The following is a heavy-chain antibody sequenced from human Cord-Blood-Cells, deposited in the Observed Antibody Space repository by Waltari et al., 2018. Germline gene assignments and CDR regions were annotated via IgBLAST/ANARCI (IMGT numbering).Heavy chain of an antibody. CDR1: GFTFSSYW. V-gene: IGHV3-7*01. J-gene: IGHJ6*03. CDR2: IKQDGSEK. Sequence: EVQLVESGGGLVQPGGSQRLSCAASGFTFSSYWMSWVRQAPGKGLEWVANIKQDGSEKYYVDSVKGRFTISRDNAKNSLYLQMNSLRAEDTAVYYCARDLDYYYYYYMDVWGKGTTVTVSS. CDR3: ARDLDYYYYYYMDV.